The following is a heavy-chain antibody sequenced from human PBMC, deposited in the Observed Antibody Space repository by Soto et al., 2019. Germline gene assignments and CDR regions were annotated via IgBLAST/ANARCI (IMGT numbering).Heavy chain of an antibody. D-gene: IGHD6-19*01. CDR2: IYYSGNT. J-gene: IGHJ4*02. V-gene: IGHV4-39*01. Sequence: QLQLQESGPGLVKPSATLSLTCTVSGVSISSSSYYWGWIRQPPGKGLAWIGSIYYSGNTYYNPSLKSRVTISVDPSKNQFSLKLSSVTAADTAVYYCARQGLDFDYWGQGTLVTVSS. CDR1: GVSISSSSYY. CDR3: ARQGLDFDY.